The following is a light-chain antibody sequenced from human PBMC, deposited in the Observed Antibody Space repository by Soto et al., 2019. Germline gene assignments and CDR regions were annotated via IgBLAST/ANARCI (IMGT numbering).Light chain of an antibody. CDR3: CSYAGSYTYV. Sequence: QSALNQPHSVSGSPGQSVAISFSGNSSVVGGYNYVSWYQQHPGKAPKLIIFDVNKRPSGVPDRFSGSKSGSTASLTISGLQAEDEADYYCCSYAGSYTYVFGTGTKVTVL. CDR1: SSVVGGYNY. CDR2: DVN. J-gene: IGLJ1*01. V-gene: IGLV2-11*01.